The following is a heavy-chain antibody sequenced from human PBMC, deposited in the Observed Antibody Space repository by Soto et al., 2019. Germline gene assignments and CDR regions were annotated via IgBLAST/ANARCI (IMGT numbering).Heavy chain of an antibody. Sequence: GASLKICCKGSGYSFSNWWIAWVRQMPGKGLEYMGIIYPSDSQTRYSPSFQGQVTISADKSISTAYLQWSSLKASDTAIYYCARHGFYGDYSSNYFDPWGQGTLVTVSS. J-gene: IGHJ5*02. CDR3: ARHGFYGDYSSNYFDP. D-gene: IGHD4-17*01. CDR1: GYSFSNWW. CDR2: IYPSDSQT. V-gene: IGHV5-51*01.